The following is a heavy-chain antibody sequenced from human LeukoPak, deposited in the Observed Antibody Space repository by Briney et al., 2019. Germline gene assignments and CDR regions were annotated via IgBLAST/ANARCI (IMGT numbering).Heavy chain of an antibody. Sequence: ASVKVSCKASGYTFNTYGITWVRQAPGQGLEWMVWISAYNGDTNYAQKFQGRLTMTTDTSTSTAFMDLRRLRPDDTAVYYCARDSPTSAWYSGFVDPFDYWGQGTLVTVSS. V-gene: IGHV1-18*01. CDR2: ISAYNGDT. D-gene: IGHD6-19*01. CDR1: GYTFNTYG. J-gene: IGHJ4*02. CDR3: ARDSPTSAWYSGFVDPFDY.